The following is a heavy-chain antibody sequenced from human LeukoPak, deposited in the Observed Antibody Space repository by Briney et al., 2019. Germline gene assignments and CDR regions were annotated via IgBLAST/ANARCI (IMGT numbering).Heavy chain of an antibody. V-gene: IGHV3-74*01. CDR1: EFTFSTYW. Sequence: GGSLRLSCAASEFTFSTYWMHWVRQAPGEGLVWVSRISTDERTTAYEDSVKGRFTISRDNAKNTLYLQMNSLRAEDTAVYYCARQGSHKSIDYWGQGALVTVSS. J-gene: IGHJ4*02. CDR3: ARQGSHKSIDY. D-gene: IGHD2-15*01. CDR2: ISTDERTT.